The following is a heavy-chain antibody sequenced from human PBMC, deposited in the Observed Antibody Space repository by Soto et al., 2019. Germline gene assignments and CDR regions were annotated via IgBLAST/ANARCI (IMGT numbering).Heavy chain of an antibody. V-gene: IGHV4-31*01. CDR2: IYYSGST. CDR3: ARGPEGGYYLDD. Sequence: PSETLSLTCTVSGGSISSGGYYWSWIRQHPGKCLEWIGYIYYSGSTYYIPSLMCLVTMSVYTSKNQCSLKLSSVTFADTAVYYCARGPEGGYYLDDWGQGTLVTVSS. J-gene: IGHJ4*02. D-gene: IGHD3-22*01. CDR1: GGSISSGGYY.